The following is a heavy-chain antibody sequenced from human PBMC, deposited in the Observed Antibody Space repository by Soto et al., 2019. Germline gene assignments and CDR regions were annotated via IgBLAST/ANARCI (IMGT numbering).Heavy chain of an antibody. V-gene: IGHV1-69*01. D-gene: IGHD2-21*02. CDR3: XXXVVTETTWGSFDS. J-gene: IGHJ4*02. Sequence: QVHLVQSGADGRKSGSSVRVSCTASGGGTLSNDAISWVRQAPGQGLEWLGRISPFFGTTDYSQSFQGRLTMTADASTGTVYMDLRSLKSDDTAVXXXXXXVVTETTWGSFDSWGQGTLVTVSS. CDR2: ISPFFGTT. CDR1: GGGTLSNDA.